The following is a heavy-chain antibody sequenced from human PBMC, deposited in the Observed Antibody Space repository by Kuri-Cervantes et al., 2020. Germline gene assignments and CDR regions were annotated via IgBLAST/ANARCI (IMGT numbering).Heavy chain of an antibody. CDR2: IIPIFGTA. V-gene: IGHV1-69*06. CDR3: ARGDSSSWYSRGSLHY. D-gene: IGHD6-13*01. CDR1: GYTFTSYY. J-gene: IGHJ4*02. Sequence: SVKVSCKASGYTFTSYYMHWVRQAPGQGLEWMGGIIPIFGTANYAQKFQGRVTITADKSTSTAYMELSSLRSEDTAVYYCARGDSSSWYSRGSLHYWGQGTLVTVSS.